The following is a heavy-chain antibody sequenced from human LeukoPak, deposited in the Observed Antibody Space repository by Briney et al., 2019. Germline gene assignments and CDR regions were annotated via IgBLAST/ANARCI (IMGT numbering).Heavy chain of an antibody. CDR2: INHSGST. Sequence: SETLSLTCAVYGGSFSGYYWSWIRQPPGKGLEWIGEINHSGSTNYNPSLKSRVTISVDTSKNQFSLKLSSVTAADTAVYYCARLRTYYYGSGRSYYYYMDVWGKGTTVTISS. CDR3: ARLRTYYYGSGRSYYYYMDV. D-gene: IGHD3-10*01. V-gene: IGHV4-34*01. J-gene: IGHJ6*03. CDR1: GGSFSGYY.